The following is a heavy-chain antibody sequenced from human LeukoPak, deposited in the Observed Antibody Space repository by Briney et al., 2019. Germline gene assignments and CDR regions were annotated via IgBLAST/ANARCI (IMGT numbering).Heavy chain of an antibody. D-gene: IGHD2-2*02. V-gene: IGHV4-38-2*01. CDR2: IYHSGST. CDR3: AGLVPEGYCSSTSCYKGMLTWDY. Sequence: SETLSLTCAVSGYSISSGYYWGWRRQPPGKGREGIGRIYHSGSTYYNPSLKRGVTISVDTSKNQFSLKLSSVTAADTAVYYCAGLVPEGYCSSTSCYKGMLTWDYWGQGTLVTVSS. CDR1: GYSISSGYY. J-gene: IGHJ4*02.